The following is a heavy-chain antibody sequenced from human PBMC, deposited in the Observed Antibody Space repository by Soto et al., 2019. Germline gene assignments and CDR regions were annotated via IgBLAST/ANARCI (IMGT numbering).Heavy chain of an antibody. J-gene: IGHJ5*02. V-gene: IGHV1-69*02. CDR1: GGTFSSYS. CDR3: ARGGAVVVPGAVDRHNWFDP. Sequence: QVQLVQSGAEVKKPGSSVKVSCEASGGTFSSYSFSWVRQAPGQGLEWMGRVIPILGMANYAQKFQGRVKMSAQTSYSKVYMEMSSLRSEDTAVYYCARGGAVVVPGAVDRHNWFDPWGQGTLVTVSS. D-gene: IGHD2-2*01. CDR2: VIPILGMA.